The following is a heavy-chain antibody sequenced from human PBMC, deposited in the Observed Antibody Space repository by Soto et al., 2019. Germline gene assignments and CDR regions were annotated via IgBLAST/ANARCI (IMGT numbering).Heavy chain of an antibody. D-gene: IGHD3-10*01. Sequence: EVQLVESGGGLVKPGGSLRLSCAASGFTFSSYSMNWVRQAPGKGLEWVSSISSSSSYIYYADSVKGRFTISRDNARNSXYXXMNSLRAEDTAVYYCGSLPMVRGVIGSYYYYGMDVWGQGTTVTVSS. V-gene: IGHV3-21*01. CDR3: GSLPMVRGVIGSYYYYGMDV. CDR1: GFTFSSYS. J-gene: IGHJ6*02. CDR2: ISSSSSYI.